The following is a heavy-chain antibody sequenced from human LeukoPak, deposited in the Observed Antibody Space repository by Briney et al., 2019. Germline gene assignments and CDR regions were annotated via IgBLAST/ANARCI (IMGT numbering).Heavy chain of an antibody. V-gene: IGHV3-21*01. CDR1: GFTFSSYS. CDR3: ARDSSPGYWYYYDSSGYYFDY. Sequence: GGSLRLSCAASGFTFSSYSMNWVRQAPGEGLEWDSSIISSSSYIYYADSVKGRFTISRDNAKNSLYLQMNSLRAEDTAVYYCARDSSPGYWYYYDSSGYYFDYWGQGTLVTVSS. D-gene: IGHD3-22*01. CDR2: IISSSSYI. J-gene: IGHJ4*02.